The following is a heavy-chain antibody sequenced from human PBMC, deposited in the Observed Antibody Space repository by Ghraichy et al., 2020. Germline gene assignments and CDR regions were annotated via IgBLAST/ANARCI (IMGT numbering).Heavy chain of an antibody. D-gene: IGHD3-22*01. CDR3: ASYDSGGYDYYFDY. CDR2: ISRSGDKT. CDR1: GFTFINYA. J-gene: IGHJ4*02. V-gene: IGHV3-23*01. Sequence: SVKVSCAASGFTFINYAMGWVRQAPGKGLEWVSAISRSGDKTYYAASVKGRFTISRDNSENTLSLQMNNLRPEDTAVYYCASYDSGGYDYYFDYWGQGTLVTVSS.